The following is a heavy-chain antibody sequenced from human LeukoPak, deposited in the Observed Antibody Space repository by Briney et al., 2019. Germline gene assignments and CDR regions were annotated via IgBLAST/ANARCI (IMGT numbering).Heavy chain of an antibody. CDR2: IFASGSTT. Sequence: PGGSLRLSCAASGFTFSGYAMNWVRQAPGKGLEWVSLIFASGSTTKYADSVKGRFTISRDNSKNTLYLQMNSLRAEDTAVYYCARAGGPFWSGYTNYFDYWGQGTLVTVSS. CDR1: GFTFSGYA. D-gene: IGHD3-3*01. J-gene: IGHJ4*02. V-gene: IGHV3-23*05. CDR3: ARAGGPFWSGYTNYFDY.